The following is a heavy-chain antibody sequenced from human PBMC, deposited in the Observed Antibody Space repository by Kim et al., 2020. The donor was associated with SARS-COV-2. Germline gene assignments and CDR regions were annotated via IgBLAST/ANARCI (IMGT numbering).Heavy chain of an antibody. CDR3: ARRIDYGDYTDY. Sequence: SYADPVKGRFTISRDNAKNTLYLQMNSLRAEDTAVYYCARRIDYGDYTDYWGQGTLVTVSS. J-gene: IGHJ4*02. V-gene: IGHV3-74*01. D-gene: IGHD4-17*01.